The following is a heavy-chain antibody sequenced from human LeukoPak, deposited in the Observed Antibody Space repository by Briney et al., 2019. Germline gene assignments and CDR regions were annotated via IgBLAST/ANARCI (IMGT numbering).Heavy chain of an antibody. CDR2: IIPIFGPA. V-gene: IGHV1-69*13. J-gene: IGHJ6*03. CDR1: GGTFSSYA. D-gene: IGHD2-2*02. Sequence: GASVKVSCKASGGTFSSYAISWVRQAPGQGLEWMGGIIPIFGPANYAQKFQGRVTITADESTSTAYMELSSLRSEDTAVYYCARGCSSTSCYSYYYYYYYMDVWGKGTTVTVSS. CDR3: ARGCSSTSCYSYYYYYYYMDV.